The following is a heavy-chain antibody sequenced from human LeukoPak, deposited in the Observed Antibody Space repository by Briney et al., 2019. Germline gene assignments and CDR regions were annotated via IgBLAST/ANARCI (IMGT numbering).Heavy chain of an antibody. CDR2: ISAYNGNT. CDR3: ARDLSAYYYDSSGPPDY. CDR1: GYTFTSYG. D-gene: IGHD3-22*01. V-gene: IGHV1-18*01. J-gene: IGHJ4*02. Sequence: ASVKVSCKASGYTFTSYGISWVRQAPGQGLEWMGWISAYNGNTNYAQKLQGRVTMTTDTSTSTAYMELRSLRSDDTAVYYCARDLSAYYYDSSGPPDYWGQGTLVTVSS.